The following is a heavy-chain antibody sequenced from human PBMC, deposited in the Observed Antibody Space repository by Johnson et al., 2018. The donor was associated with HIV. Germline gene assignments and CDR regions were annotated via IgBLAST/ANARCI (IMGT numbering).Heavy chain of an antibody. CDR1: GFTVSSNY. J-gene: IGHJ3*02. CDR3: ARDEGIVVVSHAFDI. Sequence: VQLVESGGGVVQPGGSLRLSCAASGFTVSSNYMSWVRQAPGKGLEWVCGINWDGGRTGYADSVKGRFTISSDSAKNSLYLQMNSLRAGDTAVYYCARDEGIVVVSHAFDIWGQGTMVTVSS. D-gene: IGHD3-22*01. V-gene: IGHV3-66*01. CDR2: INWDGGRT.